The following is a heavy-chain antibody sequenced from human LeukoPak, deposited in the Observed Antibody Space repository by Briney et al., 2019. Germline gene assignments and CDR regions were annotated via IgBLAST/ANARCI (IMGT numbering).Heavy chain of an antibody. CDR2: INHFGTT. V-gene: IGHV4-34*01. Sequence: SETLSLTCAVYGESFRGPYWSWVRQTPRKGLEWIGEINHFGTTKSNPSRKSRVTISVDTSKNQFSLNLTSVTAADTAVYYCARQSQSGSSYWGQGIRVTVSS. D-gene: IGHD1-26*01. CDR3: ARQSQSGSSY. J-gene: IGHJ4*02. CDR1: GESFRGPY.